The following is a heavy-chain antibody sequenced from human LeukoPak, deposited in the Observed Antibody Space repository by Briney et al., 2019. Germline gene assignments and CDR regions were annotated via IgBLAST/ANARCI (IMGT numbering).Heavy chain of an antibody. V-gene: IGHV1-8*01. D-gene: IGHD6-13*01. J-gene: IGHJ4*02. CDR1: GYTFTSYD. CDR3: ARDDIKQQLFLAFNF. Sequence: ASVKVSCKASGYTFTSYDINWVRQATGQGLEWMGWMNPNSGNTGYAQKFQGRVTMTRDTSISTAYMELSRLRSDDTAVYYCARDDIKQQLFLAFNFWGQGTLVTVSS. CDR2: MNPNSGNT.